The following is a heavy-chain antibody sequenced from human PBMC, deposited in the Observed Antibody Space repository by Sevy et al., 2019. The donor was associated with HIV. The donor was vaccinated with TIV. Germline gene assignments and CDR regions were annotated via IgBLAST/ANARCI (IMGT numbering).Heavy chain of an antibody. CDR1: GGSISSYY. Sequence: SETLSLTCTVSGGSISSYYWSWIRQPPGKGLEWIGYIYYSGRTNYNPSLKSRVTISVDTYKNQFSLKLSSVTAADTAVYYCARVVGYSYGYNWFDPWGQGTLVTVSS. J-gene: IGHJ5*02. D-gene: IGHD5-18*01. V-gene: IGHV4-59*01. CDR3: ARVVGYSYGYNWFDP. CDR2: IYYSGRT.